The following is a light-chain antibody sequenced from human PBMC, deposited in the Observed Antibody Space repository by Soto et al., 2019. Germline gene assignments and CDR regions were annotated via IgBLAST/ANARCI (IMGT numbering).Light chain of an antibody. Sequence: QSALTQPPSASGSPEQSVTITCTGTSSDVGGYNYVSWYQQHPGKAPKLMIYEVSKRPSGVPDRFSGSKSGNTASLTDCGLQAEDEGYYGCSSYAGSDIVVFGVGTKRHVL. CDR1: SSDVGGYNY. V-gene: IGLV2-8*01. CDR2: EVS. CDR3: SSYAGSDIVV. J-gene: IGLJ2*01.